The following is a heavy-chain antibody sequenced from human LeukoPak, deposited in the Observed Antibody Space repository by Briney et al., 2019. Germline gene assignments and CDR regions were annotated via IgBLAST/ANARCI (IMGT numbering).Heavy chain of an antibody. V-gene: IGHV1-18*01. CDR2: ISAYNGNT. J-gene: IGHJ5*02. D-gene: IGHD5-18*01. CDR3: ARWMDTAMVGRGENWFDP. CDR1: GYTFTSYG. Sequence: GASVKVSCKASGYTFTSYGISWVRQAPGQGLEWMGWISAYNGNTNHAQKLQGRVTMTTDTSTSTAYMELSSLRSEDTPVYYCARWMDTAMVGRGENWFDPWGQGTLVTVSS.